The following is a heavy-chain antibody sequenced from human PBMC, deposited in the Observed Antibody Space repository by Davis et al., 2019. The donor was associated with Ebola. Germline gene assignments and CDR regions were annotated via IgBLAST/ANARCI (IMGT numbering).Heavy chain of an antibody. Sequence: SETLSLTCTVSGGSVNNGNYYWSWIRQPPGKGLEWIGNFYYGGSTNYNPSLKSRVTISVDTSKNQFSLNLRSLTAADTAVYYCAREEWLPHGFYYFGMDVWGQGTAVAVSS. CDR2: FYYGGST. V-gene: IGHV4-61*01. D-gene: IGHD3-3*01. CDR3: AREEWLPHGFYYFGMDV. CDR1: GGSVNNGNYY. J-gene: IGHJ6*02.